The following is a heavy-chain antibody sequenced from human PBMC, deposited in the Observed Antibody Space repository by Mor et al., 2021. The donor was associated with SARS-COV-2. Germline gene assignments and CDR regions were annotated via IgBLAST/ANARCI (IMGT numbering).Heavy chain of an antibody. CDR3: AKTPRSDWNYVGYFDY. D-gene: IGHD1-7*01. V-gene: IGHV3-9*01. Sequence: GYADSVKGRFTISRDNAKNSLYLQMNSLRAEDTALYYCAKTPRSDWNYVGYFDYWG. J-gene: IGHJ4*03.